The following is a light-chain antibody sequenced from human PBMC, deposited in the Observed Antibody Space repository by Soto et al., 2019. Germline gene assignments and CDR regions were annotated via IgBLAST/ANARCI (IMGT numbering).Light chain of an antibody. V-gene: IGKV1-39*01. CDR1: QSISNH. CDR2: AAS. Sequence: DIQMTQSPSSLSASVEDRVIITCRASQSISNHLNWYQQKPGKAPKLLIFAASSLQSGVPSRFSGSRSGPDFTLTISGLQPEDFETYYCQQSYSSPPTLGQGTKVDIK. J-gene: IGKJ1*01. CDR3: QQSYSSPPT.